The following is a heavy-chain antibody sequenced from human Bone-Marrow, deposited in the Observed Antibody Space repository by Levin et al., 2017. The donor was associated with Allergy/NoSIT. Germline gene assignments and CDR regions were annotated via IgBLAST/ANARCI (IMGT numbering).Heavy chain of an antibody. D-gene: IGHD3-10*01. V-gene: IGHV4-30-2*01. Sequence: SETLSLTCAVSGGSISSGGQSWSWIRQPPGKGLEWIGYIYHSGGTYYNPSLESRVTISLDRSKNQFSLKLTSVTAADAALYYCASATNNCYGSGRLDSWGQGILVIVSS. CDR3: ASATNNCYGSGRLDS. CDR1: GGSISSGGQS. CDR2: IYHSGGT. J-gene: IGHJ4*02.